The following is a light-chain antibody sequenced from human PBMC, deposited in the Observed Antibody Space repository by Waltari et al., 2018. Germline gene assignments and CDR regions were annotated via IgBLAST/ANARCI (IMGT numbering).Light chain of an antibody. CDR3: QVWDSYSAHVV. Sequence: SYVLIQPPSVSVAPGKTATITCGGDNLGRKSVHWYQQRPGQAPVLVINNDSDRPSGIAERLSGSNSGNTATLTISRVEAGDEADYYCQVWDSYSAHVVFGGGTKLTVL. V-gene: IGLV3-21*04. J-gene: IGLJ3*02. CDR1: NLGRKS. CDR2: NDS.